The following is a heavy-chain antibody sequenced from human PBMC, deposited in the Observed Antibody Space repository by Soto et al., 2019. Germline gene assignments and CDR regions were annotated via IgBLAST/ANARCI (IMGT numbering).Heavy chain of an antibody. Sequence: GASVKVSCKASGYTFTSCDINWVRQATGQGLEWMGWMNPNSGNTGYAQKFQGRVTMTRNTSISTAYMELSSLRSEDTAVYYCARGLLGRFLEYYYYYMDVWGKGTTVTVSS. CDR2: MNPNSGNT. J-gene: IGHJ6*03. CDR1: GYTFTSCD. D-gene: IGHD3-3*01. CDR3: ARGLLGRFLEYYYYYMDV. V-gene: IGHV1-8*01.